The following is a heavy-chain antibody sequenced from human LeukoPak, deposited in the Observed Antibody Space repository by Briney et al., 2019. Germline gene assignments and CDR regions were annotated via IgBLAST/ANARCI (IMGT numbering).Heavy chain of an antibody. J-gene: IGHJ4*02. D-gene: IGHD6-6*01. V-gene: IGHV4-4*07. CDR2: IYTSGST. Sequence: SETLSLTCTVSGGSISSYYWSWIRQPPGKGLEWIGRIYTSGSTDYNPSLKSRVTMSVDTSKNQFSLKLSSVTAADTAVYYCARGRGEYSSSSVSYYFDYWGQGTLVTVSS. CDR3: ARGRGEYSSSSVSYYFDY. CDR1: GGSISSYY.